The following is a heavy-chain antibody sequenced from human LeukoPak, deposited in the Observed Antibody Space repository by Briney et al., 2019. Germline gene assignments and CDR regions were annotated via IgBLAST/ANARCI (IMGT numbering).Heavy chain of an antibody. CDR1: GGSISSGGYS. Sequence: SQTLSLTCAVSGGSISSGGYSWTWIRQPPGKGLEWIGYIYHSGITYYNPSLTSRVTISVDRSTNHFSLQLTSVTAADTAVYYCARGDRCSVSSCFFDSWGQGALVTVSS. J-gene: IGHJ4*02. D-gene: IGHD2-2*01. CDR3: ARGDRCSVSSCFFDS. CDR2: IYHSGIT. V-gene: IGHV4-30-2*01.